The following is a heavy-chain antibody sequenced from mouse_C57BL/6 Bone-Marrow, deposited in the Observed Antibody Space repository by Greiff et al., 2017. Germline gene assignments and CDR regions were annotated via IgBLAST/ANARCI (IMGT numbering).Heavy chain of an antibody. CDR3: ARLAPYYAMDY. J-gene: IGHJ4*01. Sequence: QVQLQQSGAELARPGDSVKMSCKASGYTFTSYTMHWLKQRPAQGLEWIGYINPCSGYTKYNQKFKNKATLTADESSSTDYMQLSSLTSEDYAVYYCARLAPYYAMDYWGQGTSVTVSA. CDR1: GYTFTSYT. V-gene: IGHV1-4*01. CDR2: INPCSGYT.